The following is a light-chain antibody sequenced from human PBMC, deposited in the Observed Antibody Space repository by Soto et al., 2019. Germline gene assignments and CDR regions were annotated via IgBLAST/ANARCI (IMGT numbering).Light chain of an antibody. CDR3: QHYNSYSEA. V-gene: IGKV1-5*03. J-gene: IGKJ1*01. CDR1: PTISSW. CDR2: KAS. Sequence: DIQMTQSPSTLSGSVGDRVTITCRASPTISSWLAWYQQKPGKAPKLLIYKASTLKSGVPSRFSGSGSGTEFNLTISSLQPDDFATYYCQHYNSYSEAFGQGTKVELK.